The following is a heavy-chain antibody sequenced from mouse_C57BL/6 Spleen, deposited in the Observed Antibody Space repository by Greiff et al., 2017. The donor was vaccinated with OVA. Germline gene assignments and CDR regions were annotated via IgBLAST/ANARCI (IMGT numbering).Heavy chain of an antibody. CDR2: ISSGSSTI. V-gene: IGHV5-17*01. Sequence: EVQRVESGGGLVKPGGSLKLSCAASGFTFSDYGMHWVRQAPEKGLEWVAYISSGSSTIYYADTVKGRFTISRDNAKNTLFLQMTSLRSEDTAMYYCARTGLRREDWFAYWGQGTLVTVSA. CDR3: ARTGLRREDWFAY. CDR1: GFTFSDYG. J-gene: IGHJ3*01. D-gene: IGHD2-4*01.